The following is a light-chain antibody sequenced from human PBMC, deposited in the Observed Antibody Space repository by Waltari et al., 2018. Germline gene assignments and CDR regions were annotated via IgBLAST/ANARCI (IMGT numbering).Light chain of an antibody. CDR1: QGISSY. CDR3: QQLNSYPLFT. V-gene: IGKV1-9*01. Sequence: DIQLTQSPSFLSASVGDRVTINCRASQGISSYLAWYQQKPGKAPKLLIYAASTLQSGVPSRFSGSGSGTEFTLTISSLQPEDFATYYCQQLNSYPLFTFGGGTKVEIK. J-gene: IGKJ4*01. CDR2: AAS.